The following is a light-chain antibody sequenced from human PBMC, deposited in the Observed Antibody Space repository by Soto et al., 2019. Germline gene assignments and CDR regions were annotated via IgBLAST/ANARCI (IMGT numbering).Light chain of an antibody. V-gene: IGLV1-40*01. CDR2: GNS. J-gene: IGLJ3*02. CDR1: SSNIGAGND. CDR3: QSYDSSLSGSV. Sequence: QTVVTQPPSVSGAPGQRVTISCTGSSSNIGAGNDVHWYQQLPETAPKLLIYGNSNRPSGVPDRFSGSKSGTSVSLAITGLQAEDEADYYCQSYDSSLSGSVFGGGTKLTVL.